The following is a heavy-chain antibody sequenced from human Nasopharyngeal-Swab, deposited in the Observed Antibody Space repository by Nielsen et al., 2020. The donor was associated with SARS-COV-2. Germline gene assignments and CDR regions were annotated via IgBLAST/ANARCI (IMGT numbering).Heavy chain of an antibody. J-gene: IGHJ3*02. Sequence: LSCTVSGGSTSSGSYYWSWIRQPAGKGLEWIGRFYTTGSTDYNPSLKSRFTISVDTSKNQFSLKLSSVTAADTAVYYCARSYCSSTRCANAFAIWGQGTMVTVSS. V-gene: IGHV4-61*02. D-gene: IGHD2-2*01. CDR3: ARSYCSSTRCANAFAI. CDR2: FYTTGST. CDR1: GGSTSSGSYY.